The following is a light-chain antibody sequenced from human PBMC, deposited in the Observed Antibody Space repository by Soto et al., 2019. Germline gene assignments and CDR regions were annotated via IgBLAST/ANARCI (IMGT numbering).Light chain of an antibody. Sequence: DFVMTQSPDSLAVSLGERATINCKSSQSVFYSTNNKNYLAWYQQKPGQPPKLLIYWASTRESGVPDRFSGSGSGTDFTLIIRSLQAEDVAVYYCQQYYEPPLTFGPGTKVDIK. CDR2: WAS. J-gene: IGKJ3*01. V-gene: IGKV4-1*01. CDR1: QSVFYSTNNKNY. CDR3: QQYYEPPLT.